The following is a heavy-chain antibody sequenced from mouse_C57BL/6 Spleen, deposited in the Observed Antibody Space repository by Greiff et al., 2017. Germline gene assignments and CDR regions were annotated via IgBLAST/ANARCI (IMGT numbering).Heavy chain of an antibody. Sequence: VQLQQSVAELVRPGASVKLSCTASGFNIKNTYMHWVKQRPEQGLEWIGRIDPANGNTKYAPKFQGKATITTDTTSTTAYLQLSSLTSEDTSIYYCAVYYGNWAWFAYWGQGTLVTVSA. J-gene: IGHJ3*01. D-gene: IGHD2-1*01. CDR3: AVYYGNWAWFAY. CDR2: IDPANGNT. CDR1: GFNIKNTY. V-gene: IGHV14-3*01.